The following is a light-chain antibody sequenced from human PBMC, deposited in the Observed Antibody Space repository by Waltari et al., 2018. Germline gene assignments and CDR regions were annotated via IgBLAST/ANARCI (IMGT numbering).Light chain of an antibody. V-gene: IGKV3-15*01. CDR3: QQHSSWPLT. CDR2: GMS. J-gene: IGKJ4*01. Sequence: ERLRRQSPATLVVSPGEMGNLSFRARESIRSNFLAGYQQKPGQAPRLPIYGMSTRANGIPARFSGSGSGTEFTLTISSLQSEDFAVYYCQQHSSWPLTFGGGTKVEIK. CDR1: ESIRSN.